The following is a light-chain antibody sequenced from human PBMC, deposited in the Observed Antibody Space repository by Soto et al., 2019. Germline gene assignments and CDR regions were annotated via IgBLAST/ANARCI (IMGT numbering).Light chain of an antibody. Sequence: IVMTQSPATLSVSAGERATFSCRASQNIYSNIAWYQQRPGQAPRLLMYGASTRATDIPARFSGSGSGTEFTLTITGLQSEDFAVYYCQQYNGWPWTFGLGTKVDIK. J-gene: IGKJ1*01. CDR1: QNIYSN. V-gene: IGKV3-15*01. CDR2: GAS. CDR3: QQYNGWPWT.